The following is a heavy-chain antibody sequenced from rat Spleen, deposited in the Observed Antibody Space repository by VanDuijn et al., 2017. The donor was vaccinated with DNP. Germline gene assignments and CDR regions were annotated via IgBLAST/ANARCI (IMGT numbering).Heavy chain of an antibody. D-gene: IGHD1-3*01. J-gene: IGHJ4*01. CDR3: ARPLATVAPTGAMDA. CDR1: GFSLTIYN. CDR2: IQSGGNT. Sequence: QVQLKESGPGLVQPSQTLSLTCTVAGFSLTIYNVHWVRQPPGKGLEWMGRIQSGGNTDYNSALKSRLSISRDTSKSQVFLKMNSVQTEDTAMYFCARPLATVAPTGAMDACGQGTSVTVSS. V-gene: IGHV2-27*01.